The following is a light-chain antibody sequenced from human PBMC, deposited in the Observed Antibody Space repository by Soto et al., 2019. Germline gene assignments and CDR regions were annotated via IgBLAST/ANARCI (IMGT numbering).Light chain of an antibody. CDR2: RNN. J-gene: IGLJ2*01. V-gene: IGLV1-47*01. CDR3: AAWDNNLGGPA. Sequence: QAVVTQPPSASGTPGQWVSISCSGSNSNIGSKYVYWYQQLPGTAPKLLMYRNNQRPSGVPDRFSGSKTGTSASLAISGLRSEDEADYYCAAWDNNLGGPAFGGGTKLTVL. CDR1: NSNIGSKY.